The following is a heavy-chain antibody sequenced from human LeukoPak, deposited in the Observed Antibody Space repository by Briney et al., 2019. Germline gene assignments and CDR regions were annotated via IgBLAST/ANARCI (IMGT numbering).Heavy chain of an antibody. Sequence: GGSLRLSCAASGFTFSSSAMHWVRQAPDKGLEWVAVISYDGSNKYYADSVKGRFTISRDNSKNTLYLQMNSLRAEDTAVYYCAKATWDRWLQPYFDYWGQGTLVTVSS. CDR3: AKATWDRWLQPYFDY. D-gene: IGHD5-24*01. CDR2: ISYDGSNK. J-gene: IGHJ4*02. CDR1: GFTFSSSA. V-gene: IGHV3-30-3*01.